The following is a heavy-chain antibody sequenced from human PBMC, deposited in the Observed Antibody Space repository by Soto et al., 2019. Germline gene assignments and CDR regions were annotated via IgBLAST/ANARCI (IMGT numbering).Heavy chain of an antibody. CDR3: AKVPTRPLWYMDV. CDR1: GFTFTTYA. V-gene: IGHV3-23*01. D-gene: IGHD2-21*01. J-gene: IGHJ6*03. CDR2: ISGSGGST. Sequence: EVQVLESGGGLVQPGGSLRVSCAASGFTFTTYAMSWVRQAPGKGLEWVSTISGSGGSTYYADSVKGRFTISRDNSKNTVYLQMNSLRAEDTAVYYCAKVPTRPLWYMDVWGKGTTVTVSS.